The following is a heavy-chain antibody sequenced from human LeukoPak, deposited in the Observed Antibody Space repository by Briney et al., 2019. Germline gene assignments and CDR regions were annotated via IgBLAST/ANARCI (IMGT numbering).Heavy chain of an antibody. J-gene: IGHJ4*02. Sequence: GGSLRPSCAVSGFTYSSYAMSWVRQAPGKGLEGVSTISGSGDTYYVDSVKGRFTISRDNSKNTLYLQMNSLRAEDTAVYYCAKEGGYNYGYLDYWGQGSLVTVSS. CDR3: AKEGGYNYGYLDY. V-gene: IGHV3-23*01. D-gene: IGHD5-18*01. CDR2: ISGSGDT. CDR1: GFTYSSYA.